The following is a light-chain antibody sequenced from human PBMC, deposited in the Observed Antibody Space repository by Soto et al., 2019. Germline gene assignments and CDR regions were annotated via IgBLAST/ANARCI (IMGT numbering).Light chain of an antibody. Sequence: EIVLTQSPGTVSLSPGERATLSCRASQSVRSNLAWYQQKPGQAPRLLIYGASTRATGIPARFSGSGSGTEFTLTISSLQSEDFAVYYCQQYNNWPPITCGQGTRREI. CDR2: GAS. J-gene: IGKJ5*01. CDR1: QSVRSN. CDR3: QQYNNWPPIT. V-gene: IGKV3-15*01.